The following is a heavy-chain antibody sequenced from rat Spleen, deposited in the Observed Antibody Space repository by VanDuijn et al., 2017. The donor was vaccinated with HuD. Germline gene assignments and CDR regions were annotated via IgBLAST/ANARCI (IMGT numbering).Heavy chain of an antibody. J-gene: IGHJ3*01. V-gene: IGHV3-1*01. CDR2: ISYSGST. D-gene: IGHD1-2*01. CDR1: DYSITSSY. Sequence: EVRLQESGPGLVKPSQTLSLTCSVTDYSITSSYTWNWIRKFPGNKMEWMAYISYSGSTGFNPSLKSRISITRDTSRNQFFLQLNSVTTEDTAKYYWARSDYYYSNYIPFAFWGQGTLVTVSS. CDR3: ARSDYYYSNYIPFAF.